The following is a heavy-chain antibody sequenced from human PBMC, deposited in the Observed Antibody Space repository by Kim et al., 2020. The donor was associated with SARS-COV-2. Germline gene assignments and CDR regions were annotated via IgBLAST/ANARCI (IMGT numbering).Heavy chain of an antibody. CDR1: GFTFSSYW. Sequence: GGSLRLSCAASGFTFSSYWMHWVRQAPGKGLVWVSLINSDGSSTSYADSVKGRFTISRDNAKNTLYLQMNSLRAEDTAVYYCASELGYCTNGVCYYYGMDVWGQGTTVTVSS. D-gene: IGHD2-8*01. CDR2: INSDGSST. J-gene: IGHJ6*02. V-gene: IGHV3-74*01. CDR3: ASELGYCTNGVCYYYGMDV.